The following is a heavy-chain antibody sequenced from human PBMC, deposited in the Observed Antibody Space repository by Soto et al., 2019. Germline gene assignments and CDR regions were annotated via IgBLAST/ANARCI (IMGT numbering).Heavy chain of an antibody. CDR3: ARTLLEYYYGSGSTYYYGMDV. V-gene: IGHV3-48*03. J-gene: IGHJ6*02. Sequence: GSLRLSCAASGFTFSSYEMNWVRQAPGKGLEWVSYISSSGSTIYYADSVKGRFTISRDNAKNSLYLQMNSLRAEDTAVYYCARTLLEYYYGSGSTYYYGMDVWGQGTTVTVSS. D-gene: IGHD3-10*01. CDR2: ISSSGSTI. CDR1: GFTFSSYE.